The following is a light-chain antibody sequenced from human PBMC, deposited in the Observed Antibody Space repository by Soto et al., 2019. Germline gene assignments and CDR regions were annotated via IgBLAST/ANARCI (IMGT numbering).Light chain of an antibody. J-gene: IGKJ1*01. CDR2: DAS. CDR1: QSLSTC. CDR3: QQYNSYSSGT. V-gene: IGKV1-5*01. Sequence: DIQMTQSPSTLSASVGDRVTITCRASQSLSTCLPWYQENAGEAPNIVMYDASSSKSGVPSRFSGSGSGTEFTVTVGGLQPGGFATYDCQQYNSYSSGTFCQGTEE.